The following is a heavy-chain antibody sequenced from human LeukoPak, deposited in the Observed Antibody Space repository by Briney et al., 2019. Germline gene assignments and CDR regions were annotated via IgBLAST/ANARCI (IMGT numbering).Heavy chain of an antibody. CDR2: INHSGNT. CDR3: ARGPYCSSTSCHRYYYYGMDV. J-gene: IGHJ6*02. Sequence: PPETLSLTCAIYGGSFSGYYWSWIRQPPGKGLECIGEINHSGNTNYNTSLKSRVTISVDTSKNQFSLKLSSVTAADTAVYYCARGPYCSSTSCHRYYYYGMDVWGQRTTVTVSS. V-gene: IGHV4-34*01. D-gene: IGHD2-2*02. CDR1: GGSFSGYY.